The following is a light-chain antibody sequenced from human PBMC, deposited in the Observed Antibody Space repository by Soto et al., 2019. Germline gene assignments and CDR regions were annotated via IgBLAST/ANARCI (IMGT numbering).Light chain of an antibody. CDR1: KSISSW. V-gene: IGKV1-5*03. CDR3: QQYNRT. Sequence: DIQMTQSPSTLSASVGDRVTITCRTSKSISSWLAWYQQKPGKAPKLLIYKASSLESGVPSRFSASGSGTEFTLTISSLQPDGFATYYCQQYNRTVGQGTKVEIK. CDR2: KAS. J-gene: IGKJ1*01.